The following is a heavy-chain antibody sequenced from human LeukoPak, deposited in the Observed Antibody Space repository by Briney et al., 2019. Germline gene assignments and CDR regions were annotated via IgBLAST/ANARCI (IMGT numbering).Heavy chain of an antibody. J-gene: IGHJ6*02. CDR2: INPSGGST. D-gene: IGHD4-11*01. V-gene: IGHV1-46*01. CDR3: ARVHIYSNYESRRYGMDV. CDR1: GYTFTSYY. Sequence: ASVKVSCKASGYTFTSYYMHWVRQAPGQGLEWMGIINPSGGSTSYAQKFQGRVTMTRDTSTSTVYMELSSLRSEDTAVYYCARVHIYSNYESRRYGMDVWGQGTTVTVSS.